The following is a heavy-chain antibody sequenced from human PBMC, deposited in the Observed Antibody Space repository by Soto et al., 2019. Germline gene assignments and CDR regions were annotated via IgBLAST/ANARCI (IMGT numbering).Heavy chain of an antibody. CDR1: GYGFTTYN. Sequence: GASVKVCCKASGYGFTTYNLHWVRQAPGQGLEWMGIINPSVGSTTYAQSFQDRVTMTRDTATSTVYIELSSLKSEDTAVYYCARARDMDVWGQGTTVTVSS. CDR2: INPSVGST. V-gene: IGHV1-46*01. J-gene: IGHJ6*02. CDR3: ARARDMDV.